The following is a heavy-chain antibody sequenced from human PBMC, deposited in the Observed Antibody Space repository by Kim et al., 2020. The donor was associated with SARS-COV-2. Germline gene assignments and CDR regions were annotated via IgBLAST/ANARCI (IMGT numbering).Heavy chain of an antibody. CDR3: ARHGRWLGEWGDYFDY. CDR1: GGSISSSSYY. J-gene: IGHJ4*02. D-gene: IGHD6-19*01. Sequence: SETLSLTCTVSGGSISSSSYYWGWIRQPPGKGLEWIGSIYYSGSTYYNPSLKSRVTISVDTSKNQFSLKLSSVTAADTAVYYCARHGRWLGEWGDYFDYWGQGTLVTVSS. CDR2: IYYSGST. V-gene: IGHV4-39*01.